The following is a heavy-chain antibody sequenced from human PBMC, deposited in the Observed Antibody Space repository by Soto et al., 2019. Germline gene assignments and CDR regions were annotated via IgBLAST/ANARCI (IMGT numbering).Heavy chain of an antibody. CDR1: GFPFSTYA. J-gene: IGHJ3*02. CDR3: AKESWGHAFDT. CDR2: IRGSGYTT. Sequence: EVQLWESGGGLVQPGGSLRLSCAASGFPFSTYAMSWVRQAPGRGLEWVSAIRGSGYTTYYADSLKGRFTISRDNSKSTLSLQMNSLRGEDTAIYYCAKESWGHAFDTWGQGTMVTVSS. V-gene: IGHV3-23*01. D-gene: IGHD7-27*01.